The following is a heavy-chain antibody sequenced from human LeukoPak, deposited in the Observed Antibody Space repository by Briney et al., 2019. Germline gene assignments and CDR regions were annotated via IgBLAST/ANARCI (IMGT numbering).Heavy chain of an antibody. J-gene: IGHJ4*02. V-gene: IGHV4-39*01. D-gene: IGHD3-10*01. Sequence: SETLSLTCAVSGDSISTSAYYWDWSRQPPGKELEWMGNIYYDGNTRYNPSLKSRVTISVDRSKNQFSLKLSSVTAADTAVYYCARRYYYGSGSPEYWGQGSLVTVSS. CDR2: IYYDGNT. CDR1: GDSISTSAYY. CDR3: ARRYYYGSGSPEY.